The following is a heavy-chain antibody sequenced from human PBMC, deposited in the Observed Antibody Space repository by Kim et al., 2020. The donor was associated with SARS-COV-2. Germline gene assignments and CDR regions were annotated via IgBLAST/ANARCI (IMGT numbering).Heavy chain of an antibody. J-gene: IGHJ3*02. CDR1: GGSISSYY. Sequence: SETLSLTCTVSGGSISSYYWSWIRQPPGKGLEWIGYIYYSGSTNYNPSLKSRVTISVDTSKNQFSLKLSSVTAADTAVYYCARVGNYYGSGSRPSGAFDIWGQGTMVTVSS. CDR3: ARVGNYYGSGSRPSGAFDI. D-gene: IGHD3-10*01. V-gene: IGHV4-59*13. CDR2: IYYSGST.